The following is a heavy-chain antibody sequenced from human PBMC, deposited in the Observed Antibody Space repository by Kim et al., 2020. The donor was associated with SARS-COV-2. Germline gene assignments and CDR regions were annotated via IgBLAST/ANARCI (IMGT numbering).Heavy chain of an antibody. D-gene: IGHD6-6*01. CDR2: I. J-gene: IGHJ4*02. Sequence: IYYAEAVKGRFTTARDNAKNSLYLQMRSLRAEDTAVYYCALSEYSSSADYWGQGTLVTVSS. CDR3: ALSEYSSSADY. V-gene: IGHV3-21*01.